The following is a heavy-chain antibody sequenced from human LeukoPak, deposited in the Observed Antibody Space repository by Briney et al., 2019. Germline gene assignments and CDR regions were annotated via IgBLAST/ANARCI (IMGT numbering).Heavy chain of an antibody. J-gene: IGHJ3*02. CDR3: ARAHVVVTAADAFDI. CDR1: GGSMSSGGYS. Sequence: SETLSLTCAVSGGSMSSGGYSWSWIRQPPGKGLEWIGEINHSGSTNYNPSLKSQVTISVDTSKNQFSLKLSSVTAADTAVYYCARAHVVVTAADAFDIWGQGTMVTVSS. V-gene: IGHV4-34*01. D-gene: IGHD2-21*02. CDR2: INHSGST.